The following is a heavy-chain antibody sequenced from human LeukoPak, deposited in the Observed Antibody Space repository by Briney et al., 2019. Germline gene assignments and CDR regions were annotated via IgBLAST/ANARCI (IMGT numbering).Heavy chain of an antibody. Sequence: ASVKVSCKVSGYTLTELSMHWVRQTPGKGLEWTGGFDPEDGETIYAQKFQGRVTMTEDTSTDTAYMELSSLRSEDTAVYYCATGRFTGNSLDYWGQGTLVTVSS. V-gene: IGHV1-24*01. CDR1: GYTLTELS. D-gene: IGHD4-23*01. CDR2: FDPEDGET. J-gene: IGHJ4*02. CDR3: ATGRFTGNSLDY.